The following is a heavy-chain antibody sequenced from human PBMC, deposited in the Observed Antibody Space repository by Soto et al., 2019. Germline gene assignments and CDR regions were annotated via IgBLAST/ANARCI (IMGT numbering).Heavy chain of an antibody. J-gene: IGHJ3*01. D-gene: IGHD2-21*02. CDR2: ISDPGTST. CDR3: AKSLVTPSDAFDL. Sequence: GGSLRLSXAASGFTFGNYAMNWVRQAPGKGLEWISSISDPGTSTYYANSVKGRFSMSRDNSKNTLFLQMNRLRADDTAVYFCAKSLVTPSDAFDLWGRGTLVTVSS. CDR1: GFTFGNYA. V-gene: IGHV3-23*01.